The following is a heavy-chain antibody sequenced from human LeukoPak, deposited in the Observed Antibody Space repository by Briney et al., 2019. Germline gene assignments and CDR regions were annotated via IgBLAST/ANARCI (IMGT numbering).Heavy chain of an antibody. CDR2: IYPGDSHT. CDR3: ARVGSGATPFDY. CDR1: GYSFSNFW. J-gene: IGHJ4*02. V-gene: IGHV5-51*01. Sequence: GESLKISCKGYGYSFSNFWIGWGRQRPGKGLEWMVIIYPGDSHTRHSPSFQGQVTISADKSISTAYLQWSSLKASDTAMYYCARVGSGATPFDYWGQGTLVTVSS. D-gene: IGHD1-26*01.